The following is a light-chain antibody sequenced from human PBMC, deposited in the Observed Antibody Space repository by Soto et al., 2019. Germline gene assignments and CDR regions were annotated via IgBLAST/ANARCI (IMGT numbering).Light chain of an antibody. J-gene: IGKJ4*01. V-gene: IGKV1-5*03. CDR1: QSVTSR. Sequence: DIQMTQSPSTLSASVGDRVAITCRASQSVTSRLAWYQQKPGKAPKLLIYKASTLESGVPSRFSGSGSGTEFTLTISCLQPDDFATYYCQQYNSYPLTFAGGTKVEIK. CDR2: KAS. CDR3: QQYNSYPLT.